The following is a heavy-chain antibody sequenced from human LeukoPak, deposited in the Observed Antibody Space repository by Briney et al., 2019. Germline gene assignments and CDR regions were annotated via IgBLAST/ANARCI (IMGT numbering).Heavy chain of an antibody. V-gene: IGHV3-48*01. D-gene: IGHD6-6*01. CDR2: ISSRGSTI. CDR1: GFTFSSYN. CDR3: ARDSRLSYSSSFDY. Sequence: PGGSLRLSCAASGFTFSSYNMNWVRQAPGKGLEWISYISSRGSTIYYADSVKGRFTISRDNAKNSLYLQMNSLRADDTAVYYCARDSRLSYSSSFDYWGQGTLVTVSS. J-gene: IGHJ4*02.